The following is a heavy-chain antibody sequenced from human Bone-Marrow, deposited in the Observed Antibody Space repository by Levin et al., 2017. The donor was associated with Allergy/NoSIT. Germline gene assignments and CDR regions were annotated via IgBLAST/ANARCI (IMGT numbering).Heavy chain of an antibody. V-gene: IGHV3-15*07. J-gene: IGHJ4*02. D-gene: IGHD1-1*01. CDR2: IKNKADGGTT. CDR3: TTYLWNGGTRGGGNC. Sequence: GGSLRLSCAVSGFSFSSAWMNWARQAPGKGLEWVGRIKNKADGGTTDYAAPVKARFTISRDDSKNTLYLQMDNLKSEDTAVYYCTTYLWNGGTRGGGNCWGQGTLVTVSS. CDR1: GFSFSSAW.